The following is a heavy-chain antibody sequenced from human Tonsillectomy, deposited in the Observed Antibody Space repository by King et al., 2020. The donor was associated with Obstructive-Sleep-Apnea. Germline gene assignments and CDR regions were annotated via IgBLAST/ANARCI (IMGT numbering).Heavy chain of an antibody. J-gene: IGHJ6*02. CDR2: IIPIFGTA. Sequence: QLVQSGAEVKKPGSSVKVSCKASGGTFSSYAISWVRQAPGQGLEWMGGIIPIFGTANYAQKFQGRVTITADESTSTAYMELSSLRSEETAVYYCARGHYHGSGSYPYPYYYYGMDVWGQGTTVTVSS. V-gene: IGHV1-69*01. D-gene: IGHD3-10*01. CDR3: ARGHYHGSGSYPYPYYYYGMDV. CDR1: GGTFSSYA.